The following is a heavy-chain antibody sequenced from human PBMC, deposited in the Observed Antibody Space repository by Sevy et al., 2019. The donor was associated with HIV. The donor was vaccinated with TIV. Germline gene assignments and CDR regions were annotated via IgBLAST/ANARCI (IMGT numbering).Heavy chain of an antibody. J-gene: IGHJ4*02. Sequence: GGSLRLSCAASGFTFSDYYMSWIRQAPGKGLEWVSYISSSGSTIYYADSVKGRFTISRDNAKNSLYLQMNSLRPEDTAVYYCTRDAGYSIAWSPSDYWGQGTLVTVSS. CDR2: ISSSGSTI. V-gene: IGHV3-11*04. D-gene: IGHD6-19*01. CDR3: TRDAGYSIAWSPSDY. CDR1: GFTFSDYY.